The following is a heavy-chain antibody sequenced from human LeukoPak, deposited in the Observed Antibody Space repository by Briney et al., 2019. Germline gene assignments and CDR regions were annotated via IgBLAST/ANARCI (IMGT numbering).Heavy chain of an antibody. V-gene: IGHV4-59*01. CDR3: ARARGPYYGSGSYFDY. CDR2: IYYSGST. CDR1: GGSISSYY. J-gene: IGHJ4*02. D-gene: IGHD3-10*01. Sequence: SETLSLTCTVSGGSISSYYWSWIRQPPGKGLEWMGDIYYSGSTNYNPSLKSRVTISVDTSKNQFSLKLSSVTAADTAVYYCARARGPYYGSGSYFDYWGRGTLVTVSS.